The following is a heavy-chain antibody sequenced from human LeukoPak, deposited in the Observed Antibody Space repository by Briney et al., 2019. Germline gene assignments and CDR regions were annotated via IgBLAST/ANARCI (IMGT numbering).Heavy chain of an antibody. Sequence: GASVKVSCKASGYTFIGYYMHWVRQAPGQGLEWMGWINPNSGGTNYAQKFQGRVTMTGDTSISTAYMELSRLRSDDTAVYYCARGLAPVNPHEAFDIWGQGTMVTVSS. CDR1: GYTFIGYY. J-gene: IGHJ3*02. D-gene: IGHD1-14*01. CDR2: INPNSGGT. V-gene: IGHV1-2*02. CDR3: ARGLAPVNPHEAFDI.